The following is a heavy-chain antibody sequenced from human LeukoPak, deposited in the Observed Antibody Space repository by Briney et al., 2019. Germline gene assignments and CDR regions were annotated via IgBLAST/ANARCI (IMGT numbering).Heavy chain of an antibody. CDR2: MNPNSGNT. Sequence: ASVKVSCKASGYTFTSYDINWVRQATGQGLEWMGWMNPNSGNTGYAQKFQGRVTMTRYTSISTAYMELRSLRSDDTAVYYCARVQGGATSDYWGQGTLVTVSS. D-gene: IGHD1-26*01. V-gene: IGHV1-8*01. J-gene: IGHJ4*02. CDR3: ARVQGGATSDY. CDR1: GYTFTSYD.